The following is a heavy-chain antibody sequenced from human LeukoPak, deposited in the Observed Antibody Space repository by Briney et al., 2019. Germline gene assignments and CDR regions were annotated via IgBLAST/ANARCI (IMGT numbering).Heavy chain of an antibody. V-gene: IGHV1-69*05. CDR1: GGTFSSYA. D-gene: IGHD5-24*01. CDR2: IIPIFGTA. CDR3: ARGRDGYNSWFLLDY. J-gene: IGHJ4*02. Sequence: SVKVSCKASGGTFSSYAISWVRQAPGQGLEWMGGIIPIFGTANYAQKFQGRATITTDESTSTAYMELSSLRSEDTAVYYCARGRDGYNSWFLLDYWGRGTLVTVSS.